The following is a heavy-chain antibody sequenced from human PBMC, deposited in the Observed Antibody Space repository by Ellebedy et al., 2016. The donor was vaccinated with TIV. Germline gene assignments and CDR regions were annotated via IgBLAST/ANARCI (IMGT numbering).Heavy chain of an antibody. Sequence: PGGSLRLPCSASGFTFSSFAMSWVPQAPGKGPEWVSYLSGSSRSTNYADSVKGRVTITRDNAKNSLYLQMNSLRAEDTAVYYCAAGHNRGYFDYWGQGTQVTVSS. CDR1: GFTFSSFA. D-gene: IGHD3-10*01. V-gene: IGHV3-48*04. CDR2: LSGSSRST. J-gene: IGHJ4*02. CDR3: AAGHNRGYFDY.